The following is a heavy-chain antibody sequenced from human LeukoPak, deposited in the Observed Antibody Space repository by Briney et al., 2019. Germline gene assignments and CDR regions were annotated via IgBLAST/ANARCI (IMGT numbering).Heavy chain of an antibody. CDR2: IYSGGST. D-gene: IGHD1-7*01. J-gene: IGHJ6*03. CDR1: GFTVSSNY. V-gene: IGHV3-53*01. Sequence: GGSLRLSCAASGFTVSSNYMSWVRQAPGKGLEWVSVIYSGGSTYYADSVKGRFTISRDNSKNTLYLQMNSLRAEDTAVYYCARDRDWNYLYYYYMDVWGKGTTVTVSS. CDR3: ARDRDWNYLYYYYMDV.